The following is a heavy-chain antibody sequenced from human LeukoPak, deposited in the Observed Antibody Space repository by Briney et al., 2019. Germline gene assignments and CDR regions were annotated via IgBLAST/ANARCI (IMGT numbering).Heavy chain of an antibody. D-gene: IGHD2-2*01. J-gene: IGHJ5*02. CDR3: AREPRYCSSTSCYPLGWFDP. CDR2: IYYSGST. Sequence: SQTLSLTCTVSGGSISSGDYYWSWIRQPPGKGLEWIGYIYYSGSTYYNPSLRSRLTISGDAAKNQFSLKLSSVTAADTAVYYCAREPRYCSSTSCYPLGWFDPWGQGTLVTVSS. CDR1: GGSISSGDYY. V-gene: IGHV4-30-4*01.